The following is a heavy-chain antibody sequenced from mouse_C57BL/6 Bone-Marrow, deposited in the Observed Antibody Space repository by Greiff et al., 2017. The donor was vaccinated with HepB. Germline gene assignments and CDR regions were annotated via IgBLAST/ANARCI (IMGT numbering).Heavy chain of an antibody. Sequence: QVQLKQSGPGLVAPSRSLSITCTVSGFSLTSYGVDWVRQSPGKGLEWLGVIWGVGSTNYNSALKSRLSISKDNSKSQVFLKMNSLQTDDTAMYYCASSRQLRPFAYWGQGTLVTVSA. CDR1: GFSLTSYG. V-gene: IGHV2-6*01. CDR3: ASSRQLRPFAY. D-gene: IGHD3-2*02. J-gene: IGHJ3*01. CDR2: IWGVGST.